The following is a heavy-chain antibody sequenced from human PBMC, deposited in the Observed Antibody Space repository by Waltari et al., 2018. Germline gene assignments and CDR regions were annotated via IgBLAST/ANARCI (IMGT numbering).Heavy chain of an antibody. D-gene: IGHD3-3*01. CDR3: TRPDFWSGYDN. V-gene: IGHV3-49*04. CDR1: GFTFGDYA. CDR2: IGIKAYGGTT. J-gene: IGHJ4*02. Sequence: EVQLVESGGGLVQPGRSLRLSCTASGFTFGDYAMSWVRQAPGKGLEWVGFIGIKAYGGTTEYAASVKGRCTISRDDSKSIAYLQMNSLKTEDTAVDYCTRPDFWSGYDNWGQGTLVTVSS.